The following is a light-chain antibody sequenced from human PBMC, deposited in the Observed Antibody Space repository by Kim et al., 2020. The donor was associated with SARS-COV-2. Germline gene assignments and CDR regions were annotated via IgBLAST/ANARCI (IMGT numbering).Light chain of an antibody. CDR3: AAWDDSLSGPV. J-gene: IGLJ2*01. CDR2: RNN. V-gene: IGLV1-47*01. Sequence: ELTQPPSASGTPGQRVTISCSGSSSNIGSNYIYWYQQLPGTAPKLLIYRNNQRPSGVPDRFSGSKSGTSASLAISGLRSEDEADYYCAAWDDSLSGPVFGGGTQLTVL. CDR1: SSNIGSNY.